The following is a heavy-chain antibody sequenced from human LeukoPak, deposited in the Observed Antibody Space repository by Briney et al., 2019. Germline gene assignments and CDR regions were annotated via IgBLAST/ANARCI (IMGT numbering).Heavy chain of an antibody. V-gene: IGHV3-13*01. D-gene: IGHD1-26*01. CDR1: GFTFGDYD. CDR3: AKDLRDSGSYLLHY. Sequence: GGSLRLSCEASGFTFGDYDMSWVRQASRKGLEWVASIGPVGDTLYLASVKGRFTISRDNSKNTLFLQMNSLRAEDTAVYYCAKDLRDSGSYLLHYWGQGTLVTVSS. J-gene: IGHJ4*02. CDR2: IGPVGDT.